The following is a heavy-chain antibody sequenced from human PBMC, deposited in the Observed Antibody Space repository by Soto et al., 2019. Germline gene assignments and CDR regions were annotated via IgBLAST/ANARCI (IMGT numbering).Heavy chain of an antibody. V-gene: IGHV4-4*02. CDR1: SGSISSSNW. Sequence: SETLSLTCAVSSGSISSSNWWSWVRQPPGKGLEWIGEIYHSGSTNYNPSLKSRVTISVDKSKNQFSLKLSSVTAADTAVYYCAREGVLGILIEDAFDIWGQGTMVTVSS. CDR3: AREGVLGILIEDAFDI. CDR2: IYHSGST. D-gene: IGHD7-27*01. J-gene: IGHJ3*02.